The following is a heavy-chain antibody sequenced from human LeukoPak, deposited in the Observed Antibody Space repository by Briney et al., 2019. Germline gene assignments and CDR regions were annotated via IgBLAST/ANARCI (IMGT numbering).Heavy chain of an antibody. CDR1: GLTVSNSY. V-gene: IGHV3-53*01. Sequence: GRSLRLSCAASGLTVSNSYMSWVRQAPGKGLEWVSIISSGGNTYYTDSVKGRFTISRDNSKNTLYLQMNSLRAEDTALYYCARVTGGGFCLGYWGQGALVTVSS. D-gene: IGHD2-8*02. CDR3: ARVTGGGFCLGY. CDR2: ISSGGNT. J-gene: IGHJ4*02.